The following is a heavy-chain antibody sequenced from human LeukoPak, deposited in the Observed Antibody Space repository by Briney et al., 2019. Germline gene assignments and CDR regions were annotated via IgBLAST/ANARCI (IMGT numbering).Heavy chain of an antibody. V-gene: IGHV4-31*03. CDR3: QASLRYFDWLSFGMDV. J-gene: IGHJ6*02. Sequence: PSETLSLTCTVSGGSISSGGYYWSWIRQHPGKGLEWIGYIYYSGSTYYNPSLKSRVTISVDTSKNQFSLKLSSVTAADTAVYYCQASLRYFDWLSFGMDVWGQGTTVTVSS. CDR1: GGSISSGGYY. CDR2: IYYSGST. D-gene: IGHD3-9*01.